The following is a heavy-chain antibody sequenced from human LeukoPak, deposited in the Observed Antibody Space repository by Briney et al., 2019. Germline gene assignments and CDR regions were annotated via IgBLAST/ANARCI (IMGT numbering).Heavy chain of an antibody. Sequence: SQTLSLTCTVSGGSISSGGYYWSWIRQHPGKGLEWIGYIYYSGSTYYNPSLKSRVTISVDTSKNQFFLKLSSVTAADTAVYYCAGGDPYYFDYWGQGTLVTVSS. J-gene: IGHJ4*02. CDR2: IYYSGST. D-gene: IGHD2-21*02. CDR3: AGGDPYYFDY. V-gene: IGHV4-31*03. CDR1: GGSISSGGYY.